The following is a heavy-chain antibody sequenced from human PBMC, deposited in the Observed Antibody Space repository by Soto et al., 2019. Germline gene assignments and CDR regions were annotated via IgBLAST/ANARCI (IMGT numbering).Heavy chain of an antibody. V-gene: IGHV4-30-2*01. D-gene: IGHD2-2*01. CDR1: GGSINSGGYF. Sequence: SETLSLTCAVPGGSINSGGYFWSWIRQPPGKGLEWIWYIYHSGSTYYNPSLKSRVTISVDRSKNQFSLKLSSVTAADTAVYYCARVPDRWGQGTLVTVSS. J-gene: IGHJ5*02. CDR2: IYHSGST. CDR3: ARVPDR.